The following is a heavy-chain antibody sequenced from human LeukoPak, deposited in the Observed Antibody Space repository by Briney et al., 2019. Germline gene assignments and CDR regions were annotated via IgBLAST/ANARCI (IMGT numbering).Heavy chain of an antibody. V-gene: IGHV4-4*07. Sequence: SETLSLTCDVSGVSIQSYWWSWVRKPAGKGLECIGRIYTTGRTNYSPSFQSRVTMSIDVSSNQFSLTLRSVTAADTAVYYCARSGYTISAYHSDFWGQGAPVTVSS. J-gene: IGHJ4*02. CDR2: IYTTGRT. CDR1: GVSIQSYW. CDR3: ARSGYTISAYHSDF. D-gene: IGHD5-18*01.